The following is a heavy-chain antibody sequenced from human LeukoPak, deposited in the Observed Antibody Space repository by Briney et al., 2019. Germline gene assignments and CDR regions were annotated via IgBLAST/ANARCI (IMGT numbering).Heavy chain of an antibody. V-gene: IGHV4-59*01. CDR3: ARDLAYCGGDCYNWLDP. Sequence: SETLSLTCTVSGASFSSYYCSWIRQPPGKGLEWIGYIYYSGITNYNPSLKSRVTISVDTSKNQFSLKLSSVTAADTAVYYCARDLAYCGGDCYNWLDPWGQGTLVTVSS. CDR1: GASFSSYY. CDR2: IYYSGIT. J-gene: IGHJ5*02. D-gene: IGHD2-21*02.